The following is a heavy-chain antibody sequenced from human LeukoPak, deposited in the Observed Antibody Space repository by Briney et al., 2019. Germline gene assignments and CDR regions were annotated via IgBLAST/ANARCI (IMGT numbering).Heavy chain of an antibody. Sequence: SETLSLTCTVSGGSISSYYWSWIRQPPGKGLEWVGSIYYSGSTNYNPSLKSRVTISVDTSKNQFSLKLSSVTAADTAVYYCARVWGTNYGDGWFDPWGQGTLVTVSS. CDR2: IYYSGST. CDR3: ARVWGTNYGDGWFDP. J-gene: IGHJ5*02. V-gene: IGHV4-59*01. CDR1: GGSISSYY. D-gene: IGHD4-17*01.